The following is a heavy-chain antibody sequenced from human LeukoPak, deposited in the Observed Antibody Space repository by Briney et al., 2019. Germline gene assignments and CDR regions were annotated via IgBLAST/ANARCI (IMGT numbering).Heavy chain of an antibody. D-gene: IGHD3-3*01. CDR2: IYYSGST. CDR1: GGSISSSSYY. J-gene: IGHJ4*02. CDR3: ARETLRFSAPTAIDY. V-gene: IGHV4-39*07. Sequence: PSDTLSLTCTVSGGSISSSSYYWGWIRQPPGKGLEWIGSIYYSGSTYYNPSLKSRVTISVDTSKNQFSLKLSSVTAADTAVYYCARETLRFSAPTAIDYWGQGTLVTVSS.